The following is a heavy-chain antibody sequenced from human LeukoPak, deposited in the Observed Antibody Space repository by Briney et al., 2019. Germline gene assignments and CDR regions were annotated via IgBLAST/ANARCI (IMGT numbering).Heavy chain of an antibody. CDR2: IYSGGAT. D-gene: IGHD3-3*01. CDR1: GITVSINY. CDR3: AKILEPYYMDV. Sequence: GGSLRLPCAASGITVSINYMSWVRQAPGKGLEWVSIIYSGGATYYADSVKGRFTISRDNSKNTLYLQMNSLRAEDTAVYYCAKILEPYYMDVWGKGTTVTVSS. V-gene: IGHV3-53*01. J-gene: IGHJ6*03.